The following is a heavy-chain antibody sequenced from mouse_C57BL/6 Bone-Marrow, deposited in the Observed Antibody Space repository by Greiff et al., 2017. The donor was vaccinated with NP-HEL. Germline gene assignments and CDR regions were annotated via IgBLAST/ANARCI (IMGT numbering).Heavy chain of an antibody. CDR1: GFTFSSYA. J-gene: IGHJ2*01. Sequence: EVQGVESGGGLVKPGGSLKLSCAASGFTFSSYAMSWVRQTPEKRLEWVATISDGGSYTYYPDNVKGRFTISRDNAKNNLYLQRSHLKSEDTAMYYCAREGLPFDYWGQGTTLTVSS. CDR2: ISDGGSYT. D-gene: IGHD2-2*01. CDR3: AREGLPFDY. V-gene: IGHV5-4*01.